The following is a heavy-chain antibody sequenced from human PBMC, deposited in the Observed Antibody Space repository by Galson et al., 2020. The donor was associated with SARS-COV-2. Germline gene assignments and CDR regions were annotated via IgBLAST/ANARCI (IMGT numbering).Heavy chain of an antibody. CDR2: ISSSGST. V-gene: IGHV4-4*07. J-gene: IGHJ4*02. CDR3: ARGISCGAYCHFDY. Sequence: SQTLSLTCPVSGDSISGYYWSWIRQPAGKGLEWLGRISSSGSTNDNPSLRSRVSMSVDTSKKQFSLKLTSVTAADTAIYYGARGISCGAYCHFDYWGQGILVTVSS. CDR1: GDSISGYY. D-gene: IGHD1-26*01.